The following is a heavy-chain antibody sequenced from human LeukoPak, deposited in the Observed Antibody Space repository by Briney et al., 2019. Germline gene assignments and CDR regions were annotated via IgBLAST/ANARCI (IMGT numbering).Heavy chain of an antibody. J-gene: IGHJ4*02. V-gene: IGHV1-18*01. Sequence: ASVKVSCKASGYAFTSYGITWVRQAPGQGLEWMGWVSAYADDTNYVQKFQGRVTMTTDTSTSTAYMELRSLTSDDAAVYYCARDLKRTVGATTASDYWGQGTLVTVSS. D-gene: IGHD1-26*01. CDR1: GYAFTSYG. CDR2: VSAYADDT. CDR3: ARDLKRTVGATTASDY.